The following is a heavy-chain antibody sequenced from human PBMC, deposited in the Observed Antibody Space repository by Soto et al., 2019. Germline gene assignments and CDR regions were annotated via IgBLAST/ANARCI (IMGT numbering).Heavy chain of an antibody. CDR1: GGTFSSYA. CDR2: IIPIFGTA. D-gene: IGHD4-17*01. J-gene: IGHJ5*02. V-gene: IGHV1-69*13. Sequence: SVKVSCKASGGTFSSYAISWVRQAPGQGLEWMGGIIPIFGTANYAQKFQGRVTITADESTSTAYMELSSLRSEDTAVYYCARGFRHDYGDYVFDPWGQGTLVTVSS. CDR3: ARGFRHDYGDYVFDP.